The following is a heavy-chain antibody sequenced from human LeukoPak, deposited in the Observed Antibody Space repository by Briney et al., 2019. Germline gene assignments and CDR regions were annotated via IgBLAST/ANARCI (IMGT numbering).Heavy chain of an antibody. Sequence: SETLSLTCTVSGGSISSYYWSWIRQPPGKGLEWIGYIYYSGSTNYNPSLKSRVTISVDTSKNQFSLKLGSVTAADTAVYYCARNLDCSSTSCHTVDYYYGMDVWGKGTTVTVSS. CDR1: GGSISSYY. D-gene: IGHD2-2*01. CDR2: IYYSGST. J-gene: IGHJ6*04. CDR3: ARNLDCSSTSCHTVDYYYGMDV. V-gene: IGHV4-59*01.